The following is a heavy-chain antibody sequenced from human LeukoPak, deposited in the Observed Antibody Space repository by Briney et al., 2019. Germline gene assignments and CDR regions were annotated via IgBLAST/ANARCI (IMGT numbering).Heavy chain of an antibody. J-gene: IGHJ4*02. Sequence: GGSLRLSCAASGSTFSTYAMTWVRQAPGKGLEWVSGISGSGGSTYYADSVKGRFTISRDNSQNTLYLQMNSLRAGDTAVYYCAKDFTGWSRNYWGQGTLVTVSS. CDR2: ISGSGGST. CDR3: AKDFTGWSRNY. CDR1: GSTFSTYA. V-gene: IGHV3-23*01. D-gene: IGHD6-19*01.